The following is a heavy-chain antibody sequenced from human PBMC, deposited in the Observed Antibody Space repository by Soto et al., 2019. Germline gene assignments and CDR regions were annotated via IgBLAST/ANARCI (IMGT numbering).Heavy chain of an antibody. CDR1: GYSFTSYW. CDR2: IDPSDSYT. D-gene: IGHD6-19*01. CDR3: ASHSSGWENYYYYGMDV. V-gene: IGHV5-10-1*01. J-gene: IGHJ6*02. Sequence: GESLKISGKGSGYSFTSYWISWVRQMPGKGLEWMGRIDPSDSYTNYSPSFQGHVTISADKSISTAYLQWSSLKASDTAMYYCASHSSGWENYYYYGMDVWGQGTTVTVSS.